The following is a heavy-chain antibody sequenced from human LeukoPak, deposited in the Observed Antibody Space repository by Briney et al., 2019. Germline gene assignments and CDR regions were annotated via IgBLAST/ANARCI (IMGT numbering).Heavy chain of an antibody. CDR3: ARGRGLYYDILTGYYKIHYFDY. J-gene: IGHJ4*02. Sequence: SETLSLTCTVSGGSISSSSYYWGWIRQPPGKGLEWIGSIYYSGSTYYNPSLKSRVTISVDTSKNQFSLKLSSVTAADTAVYYCARGRGLYYDILTGYYKIHYFDYWGQGTLVTVSS. D-gene: IGHD3-9*01. V-gene: IGHV4-39*07. CDR1: GGSISSSSYY. CDR2: IYYSGST.